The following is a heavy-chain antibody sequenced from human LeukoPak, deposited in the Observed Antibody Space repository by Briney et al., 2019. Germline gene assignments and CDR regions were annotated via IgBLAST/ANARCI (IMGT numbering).Heavy chain of an antibody. Sequence: SETLSLTCAVYGGSFSGYYWSWIRQPPGKGLEWIGEINHSGSTNYNPSLKSRVTTSVDTSKNQFSLKLSSVTAADTAVYYCARKGGYSYGYVLGSTYYFDYWGQGTLVTVSS. J-gene: IGHJ4*02. CDR3: ARKGGYSYGYVLGSTYYFDY. CDR2: INHSGST. V-gene: IGHV4-34*01. D-gene: IGHD5-18*01. CDR1: GGSFSGYY.